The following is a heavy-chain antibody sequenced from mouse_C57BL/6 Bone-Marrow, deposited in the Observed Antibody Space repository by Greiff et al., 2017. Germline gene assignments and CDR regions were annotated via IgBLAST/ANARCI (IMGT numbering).Heavy chain of an antibody. V-gene: IGHV7-1*01. CDR1: GFTFSDFY. J-gene: IGHJ1*03. CDR3: ARDDYYEGYFDV. Sequence: EVKVVESGGGLVQSGRSLRLSCATSGFTFSDFYMEWVRQAPGKGLEWIAASRNKANDYTTEYSASVKGRFIVSRDTSQSILYLQMNALRAEDTAIYYCARDDYYEGYFDVWGTGTTVTVSS. CDR2: SRNKANDYTT. D-gene: IGHD1-1*01.